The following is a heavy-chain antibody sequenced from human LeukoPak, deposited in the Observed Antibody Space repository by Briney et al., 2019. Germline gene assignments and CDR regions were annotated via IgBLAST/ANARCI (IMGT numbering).Heavy chain of an antibody. V-gene: IGHV3-23*01. D-gene: IGHD3-22*01. CDR3: ARDLTYYYDSSGYYLRFPFDY. CDR2: ISGSGGST. J-gene: IGHJ4*02. Sequence: EGSLRLSCAASGFTFSSYAMSWVRQAPGKGLEWVSAISGSGGSTYYADSVKGRFTISRDNAKNSLYLQMNSLRAEDTAVYYCARDLTYYYDSSGYYLRFPFDYWGQGTLVTVSS. CDR1: GFTFSSYA.